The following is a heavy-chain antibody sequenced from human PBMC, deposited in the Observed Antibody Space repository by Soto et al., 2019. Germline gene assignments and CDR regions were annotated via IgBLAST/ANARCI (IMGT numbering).Heavy chain of an antibody. D-gene: IGHD3-10*01. J-gene: IGHJ6*02. CDR1: GFTFSSYG. V-gene: IGHV3-30*18. Sequence: PGGSLRLSCAASGFTFSSYGMHWVRQAPGKGLEWVAVISYDGSNKYYADSVKGRFTISRDNSKNTLYLQMNSLRAEDTAVYYCAKVRFGERYYYYGMDVWGQGTTVTVYS. CDR3: AKVRFGERYYYYGMDV. CDR2: ISYDGSNK.